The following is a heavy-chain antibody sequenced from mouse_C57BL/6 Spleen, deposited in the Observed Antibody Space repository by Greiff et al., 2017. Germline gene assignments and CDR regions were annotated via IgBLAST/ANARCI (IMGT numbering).Heavy chain of an antibody. Sequence: QVQLKQPGAELVKPGASVKLSCKASGYTFTSYWMHWVKQRPGQGLEWIGMIHPNSGSTNYNEKFKSKATLTVDKSSSTAYMQLSSLTSEDSAVYYCARAKGHFDYWGQGTTLTVSS. CDR1: GYTFTSYW. CDR2: IHPNSGST. CDR3: ARAKGHFDY. V-gene: IGHV1-64*01. J-gene: IGHJ2*01.